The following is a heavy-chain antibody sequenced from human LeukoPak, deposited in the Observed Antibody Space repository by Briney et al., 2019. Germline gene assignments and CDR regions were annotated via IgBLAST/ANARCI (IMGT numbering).Heavy chain of an antibody. V-gene: IGHV3-11*06. J-gene: IGHJ3*02. D-gene: IGHD2-21*01. CDR3: TRAAYNAFDI. Sequence: GGSLRLSCAASGFTFTDYYMSWIRQAPGKGLEWLSYISSGSSDTNYADSVKGRFTVSRDNAKNSLYLQMESLRDEDTALYYCTRAAYNAFDIWGQGTMVTVSS. CDR2: ISSGSSDT. CDR1: GFTFTDYY.